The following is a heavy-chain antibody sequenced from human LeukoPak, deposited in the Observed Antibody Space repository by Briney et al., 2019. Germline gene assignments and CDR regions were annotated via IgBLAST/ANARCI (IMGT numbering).Heavy chain of an antibody. CDR1: GYTFTGYC. CDR2: INPKSGGT. Sequence: ASVKVSCKASGYTFTGYCMHWVRQAPGQGLEWMGWINPKSGGTNYAQKFQGRVTMTRDTSISTTYMELSRLRSDDTAVCHCARDLGISGWYAPPLGYFDYWGQGTLVTVSS. CDR3: ARDLGISGWYAPPLGYFDY. D-gene: IGHD6-19*01. J-gene: IGHJ4*02. V-gene: IGHV1-2*02.